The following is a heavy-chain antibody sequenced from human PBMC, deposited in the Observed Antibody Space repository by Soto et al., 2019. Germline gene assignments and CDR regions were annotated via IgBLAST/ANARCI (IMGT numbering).Heavy chain of an antibody. D-gene: IGHD5-18*01. CDR2: ISAYTGNT. V-gene: IGHV1-18*01. CDR3: ARVKYSPPSYYYYGMDV. CDR1: GYTFTSYG. Sequence: QVQLVQSGAEVKKPGASVKVSCKASGYTFTSYGISWVRQAPGQGLEWMGWISAYTGNTNYAQKLQGRVTMTTDTSTSTAYMELRSLRSDDTAVYYCARVKYSPPSYYYYGMDVWGQGTTVTVSS. J-gene: IGHJ6*02.